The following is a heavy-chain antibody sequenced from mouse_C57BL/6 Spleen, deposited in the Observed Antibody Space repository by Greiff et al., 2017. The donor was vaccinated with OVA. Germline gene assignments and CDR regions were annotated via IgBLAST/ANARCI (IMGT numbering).Heavy chain of an antibody. CDR1: GCTFTSYW. Sequence: VQLQQPGAELVMPGASVKLSCKASGCTFTSYWMHWVKQRPGQGLEWIGEIDPSDSYTNYNQKFKGKSTLTVDKSSSTAYMQLSSLTSEDSAVYYCARGDYSNYGGFDYWGQGTTLTVSS. J-gene: IGHJ2*01. CDR2: IDPSDSYT. CDR3: ARGDYSNYGGFDY. V-gene: IGHV1-69*01. D-gene: IGHD2-5*01.